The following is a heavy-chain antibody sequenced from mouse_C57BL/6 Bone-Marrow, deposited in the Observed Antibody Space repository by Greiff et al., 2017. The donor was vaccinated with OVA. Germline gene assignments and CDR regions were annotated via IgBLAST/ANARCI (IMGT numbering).Heavy chain of an antibody. D-gene: IGHD1-1*01. Sequence: VQLQQSGPELVKPGASVKISCKASGYAFSSSWMNWVKQRPGKGLEWIGRIYPGDGDTNYNGKFKGKATLTADKSSSTAYMQLSSLTSEDSAVYFCAREGPITTVVATRDAMDYWGQGTSVTVSS. CDR1: GYAFSSSW. CDR2: IYPGDGDT. CDR3: AREGPITTVVATRDAMDY. J-gene: IGHJ4*01. V-gene: IGHV1-82*01.